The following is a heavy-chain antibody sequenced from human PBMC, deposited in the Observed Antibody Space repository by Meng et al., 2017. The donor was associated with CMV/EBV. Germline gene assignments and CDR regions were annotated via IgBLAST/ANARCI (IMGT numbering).Heavy chain of an antibody. V-gene: IGHV3-33*01. CDR1: GFTFSSYG. J-gene: IGHJ4*02. D-gene: IGHD2-21*02. CDR3: ARALLIPKGDDDY. Sequence: GESLKISCAASGFTFSSYGMHWVRQAPGKGLEWVAVIWYDGSNKYYADSVKGRFTISRDNSKNTLYLQMNSLRAEDTAVYYCARALLIPKGDDDYWGQGTLVTVSS. CDR2: IWYDGSNK.